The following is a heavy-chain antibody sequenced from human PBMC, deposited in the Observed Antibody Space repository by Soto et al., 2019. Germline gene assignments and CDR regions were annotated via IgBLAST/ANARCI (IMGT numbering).Heavy chain of an antibody. V-gene: IGHV1-8*01. Sequence: ASVKVSCKASGYTFTSYDINWVRQATGQGLEWMGWMNPNSGNTGYAQKFQGRVTMTRNTSISTAYMELSSLRSEDTAVYYCARAWSVWLPVGYYYHGMDVWGQGTTVTVSS. CDR1: GYTFTSYD. J-gene: IGHJ6*02. D-gene: IGHD3-22*01. CDR3: ARAWSVWLPVGYYYHGMDV. CDR2: MNPNSGNT.